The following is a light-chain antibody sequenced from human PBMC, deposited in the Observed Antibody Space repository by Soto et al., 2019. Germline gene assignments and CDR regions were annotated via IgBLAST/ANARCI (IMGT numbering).Light chain of an antibody. CDR3: RQYGRSLGFA. V-gene: IGKV3-20*01. CDR2: GAS. J-gene: IGKJ4*01. CDR1: QSVRSN. Sequence: EIVMTQSPATLSVSPGERATLSCRASQSVRSNLAWYQQKPGQSPRLLIYGASTRATGIPDRFSGSGSGTDFTLTISRLDPEDFAVYYCRQYGRSLGFAVGGGTKVDIK.